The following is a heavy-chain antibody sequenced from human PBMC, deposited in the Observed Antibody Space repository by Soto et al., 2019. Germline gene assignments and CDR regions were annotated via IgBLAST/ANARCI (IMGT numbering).Heavy chain of an antibody. J-gene: IGHJ4*02. V-gene: IGHV1-18*01. Sequence: VQLVQSGTEVKKPGASVKVSCKASGYTFTSYGITWVRQAPGQGLEWMGWVSGYNGNTEYAQNFQGKVTIIADKSTSTAYLELRSLRSDDTALYYWARGLYSSSWHGEIYWGQGTLVTVSS. CDR3: ARGLYSSSWHGEIY. CDR1: GYTFTSYG. CDR2: VSGYNGNT. D-gene: IGHD6-13*01.